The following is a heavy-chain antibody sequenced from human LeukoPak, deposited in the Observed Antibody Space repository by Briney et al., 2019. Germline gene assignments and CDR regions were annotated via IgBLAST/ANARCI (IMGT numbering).Heavy chain of an antibody. J-gene: IGHJ5*02. CDR2: INPNSGGT. CDR3: AREGRSNYVRDWFDP. Sequence: GASVKVSCKASGYTFTSYAMNWVRQAPGQGLEWMGWINPNSGGTNYAQKFQGRVTMTRDTSISTAYMELSRLRSDDTAVYYCAREGRSNYVRDWFDPWGQGTLVTVSS. D-gene: IGHD4-11*01. V-gene: IGHV1-2*02. CDR1: GYTFTSYA.